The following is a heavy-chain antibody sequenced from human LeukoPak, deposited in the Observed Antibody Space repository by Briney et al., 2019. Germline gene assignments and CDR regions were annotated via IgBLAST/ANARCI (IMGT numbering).Heavy chain of an antibody. CDR2: ISWNSGSI. Sequence: GGSLRLSCAASGFTFDDYAMHWVRQAPGKGLEWVSGISWNSGSIGYADSVKGRFTISRDNAKNSLYLQMNSLRAEDTAIYYCAKGSDYYGSVTSKKTDWGQGTLVTVSS. J-gene: IGHJ4*02. V-gene: IGHV3-9*01. CDR3: AKGSDYYGSVTSKKTD. D-gene: IGHD3-10*01. CDR1: GFTFDDYA.